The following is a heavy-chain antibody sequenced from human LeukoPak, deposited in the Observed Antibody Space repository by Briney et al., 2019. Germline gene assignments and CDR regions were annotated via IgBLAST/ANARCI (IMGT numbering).Heavy chain of an antibody. V-gene: IGHV4-61*01. J-gene: IGHJ4*02. CDR2: SYYSGST. CDR1: CGSVSSGSSY. D-gene: IGHD5-18*01. Sequence: SATLSLTCTVSCGSVSSGSSYWGWLREPPGKGLEWFGYSYYSGSTNYNPSLKSRVTISVDTSKHQFSLKLSSVTAADTAVYYCAREAAMVTDYYFDYWGQGTLVTVSS. CDR3: AREAAMVTDYYFDY.